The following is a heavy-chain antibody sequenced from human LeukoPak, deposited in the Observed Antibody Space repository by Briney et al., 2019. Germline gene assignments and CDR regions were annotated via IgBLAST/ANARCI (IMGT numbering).Heavy chain of an antibody. CDR3: VKGLHPHFGAYFDY. V-gene: IGHV3-43*02. D-gene: IGHD3-3*01. CDR1: VLIFDDYG. CDR2: ITGDGGST. J-gene: IGHJ4*02. Sequence: GGSLRLSCAASVLIFDDYGMHWVRHVPGKGLRWLSLITGDGGSTYYADSVKGRFTISRDNSKNSLYLQMNSLRSDDTALYYCVKGLHPHFGAYFDYWGQGILVTVSS.